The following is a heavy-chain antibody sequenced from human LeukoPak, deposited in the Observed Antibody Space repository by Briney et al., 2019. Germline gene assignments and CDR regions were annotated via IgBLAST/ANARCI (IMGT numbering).Heavy chain of an antibody. V-gene: IGHV4-30-2*01. CDR2: IYHSGST. J-gene: IGHJ4*02. CDR1: GGSISSGGYS. CDR3: ARQPVTGEQRGSFDY. Sequence: SETLSLTCAVSGGSISSGGYSWSWIRQPPGKGLEWIGYIYHSGSTYYNPSLKSRVTISVDRSKNQFSLKLSSVTAADTAVYYCARQPVTGEQRGSFDYWGQGTLVTVSS. D-gene: IGHD3-16*01.